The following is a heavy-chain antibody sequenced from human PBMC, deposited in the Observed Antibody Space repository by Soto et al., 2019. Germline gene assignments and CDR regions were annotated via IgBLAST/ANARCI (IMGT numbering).Heavy chain of an antibody. CDR3: AKDAITMVRGVISYYGMDV. J-gene: IGHJ6*02. D-gene: IGHD3-10*01. CDR1: GFTFDDYA. V-gene: IGHV3-9*01. Sequence: EVQLVESGGGLVQPGRSLRLSCAASGFTFDDYAMHWVRQAPGKGLEWVSGMSWNSGSIGYADSVKGRFTISRDNAKNSLYLQMNSLRAEDTALYYCAKDAITMVRGVISYYGMDVWGQGTTVNVSS. CDR2: MSWNSGSI.